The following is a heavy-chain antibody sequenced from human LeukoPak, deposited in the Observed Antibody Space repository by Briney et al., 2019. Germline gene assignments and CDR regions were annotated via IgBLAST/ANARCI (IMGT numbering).Heavy chain of an antibody. CDR2: LIPIFGTA. Sequence: GASVKVSCTASGYTFTSYGINWVRQAPGQGLEWIGGLIPIFGTANYAQKFQGRVTITADESTSTVYMELNSLKSEDTAVYYCARGWDYDSGGRPTAYVYWGQGTLVTVSS. CDR3: ARGWDYDSGGRPTAYVY. J-gene: IGHJ4*02. V-gene: IGHV1-69*13. CDR1: GYTFTSYG. D-gene: IGHD3-22*01.